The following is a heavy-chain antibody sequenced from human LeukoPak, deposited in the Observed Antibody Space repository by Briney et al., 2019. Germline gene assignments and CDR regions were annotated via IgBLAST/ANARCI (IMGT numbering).Heavy chain of an antibody. D-gene: IGHD3-3*01. V-gene: IGHV3-23*01. Sequence: GGSLRLSCAASGFTFSSYAMSWVRQAPGKGLEWVSAISGSGGSTYYADSVKGRFTISRANSKNTLYLQMNRLRTEDTAVYYCAKTVRPFLEWLLRPFDYWGQGTLVTVSS. CDR3: AKTVRPFLEWLLRPFDY. CDR2: ISGSGGST. CDR1: GFTFSSYA. J-gene: IGHJ4*02.